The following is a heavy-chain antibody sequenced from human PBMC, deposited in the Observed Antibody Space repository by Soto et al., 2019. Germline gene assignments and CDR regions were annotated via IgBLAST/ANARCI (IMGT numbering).Heavy chain of an antibody. CDR2: IYYSGTT. J-gene: IGHJ4*02. Sequence: SETLSLTCTVSGGSITSYYWSWIRQPPGKGLEWIGYIYYSGTTNYNPSLKSRVTISVDTSKNQFSLKLSSVTAADTAVYYCGRHVHSVYDYWGQGFLVIVSS. CDR3: GRHVHSVYDY. CDR1: GGSITSYY. V-gene: IGHV4-59*08. D-gene: IGHD5-12*01.